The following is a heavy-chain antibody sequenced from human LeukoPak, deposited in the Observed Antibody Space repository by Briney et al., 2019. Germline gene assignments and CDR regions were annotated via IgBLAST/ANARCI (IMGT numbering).Heavy chain of an antibody. D-gene: IGHD6-19*01. J-gene: IGHJ4*02. CDR1: GFTFSSNA. V-gene: IGHV3-48*03. CDR3: ARESIAVAGAPFDY. CDR2: ISSGSTI. Sequence: GGSLRLSCAASGFTFSSNAMNWVRQAPGKGLEWVSYISSGSTIYDADSVKGRFTISRDNAKNSLYLQMNSLRAEDTAVYYCARESIAVAGAPFDYWGQGTLVTVSS.